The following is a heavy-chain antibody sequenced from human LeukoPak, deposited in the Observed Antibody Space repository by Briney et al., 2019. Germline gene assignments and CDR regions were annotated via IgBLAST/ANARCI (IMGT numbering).Heavy chain of an antibody. CDR2: IYYSGST. Sequence: GSLRLSCAASGFTVSSNYMSWVRQAPGKGLEWIGSIYYSGSTYYNPSLKSRVTISVDTSKNRFSLKLSSVTAADTAVYYCATAYYDILTGYLGNAFDIWGQGTMVTVSS. CDR3: ATAYYDILTGYLGNAFDI. J-gene: IGHJ3*02. CDR1: GFTVSSNY. D-gene: IGHD3-9*01. V-gene: IGHV4-39*07.